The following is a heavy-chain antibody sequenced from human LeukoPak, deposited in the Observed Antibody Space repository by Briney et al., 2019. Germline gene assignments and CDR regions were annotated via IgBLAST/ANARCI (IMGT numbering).Heavy chain of an antibody. CDR1: SGSISTYY. V-gene: IGHV4-59*01. CDR2: IHYSGST. D-gene: IGHD3-3*01. Sequence: PSETLSLTCTVFSGSISTYYWSWIRQPPGKGLECIGYIHYSGSTNFNPSLKSRVIISVDMSKNQFSLKLSSVTAADTAVYYCARGVGTIFGVLYYMDVWGKGTTVTVSS. CDR3: ARGVGTIFGVLYYMDV. J-gene: IGHJ6*03.